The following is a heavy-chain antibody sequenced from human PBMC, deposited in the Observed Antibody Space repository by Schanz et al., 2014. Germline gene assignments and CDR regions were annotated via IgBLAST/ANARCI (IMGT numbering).Heavy chain of an antibody. CDR1: GFSVGNKY. Sequence: EVQLLESGGGLIQPGGSLRLSCAASGFSVGNKYMNWVRQAPGKGLEWVSFIYIGGNTYYADSVKGRFTISRDNAKNSLYLEMNSLRAEDTAVYYCAKSLESCPGGRCSRGYFDYWGQGTLVTVSS. CDR2: IYIGGNT. J-gene: IGHJ4*02. D-gene: IGHD2-8*02. V-gene: IGHV3-53*01. CDR3: AKSLESCPGGRCSRGYFDY.